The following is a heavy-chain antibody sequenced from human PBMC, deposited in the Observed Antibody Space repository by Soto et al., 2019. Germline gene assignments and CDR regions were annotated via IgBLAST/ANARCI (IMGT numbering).Heavy chain of an antibody. D-gene: IGHD6-13*01. J-gene: IGHJ3*02. V-gene: IGHV3-7*01. Sequence: SLRLSCAASGFTFSSYWMSWVRQAPGKGLEWVANIKQDGSEKYYVDSVKGRFTISRDNAKNSLYLQMNSLRAEDTAVYYCARLPVSAAGTAFDIWGQGTMVTVSS. CDR3: ARLPVSAAGTAFDI. CDR2: IKQDGSEK. CDR1: GFTFSSYW.